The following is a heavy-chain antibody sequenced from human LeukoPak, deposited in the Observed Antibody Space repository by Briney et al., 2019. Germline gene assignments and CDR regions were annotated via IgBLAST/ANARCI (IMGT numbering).Heavy chain of an antibody. J-gene: IGHJ3*02. Sequence: GASVKVSCKASGYTFINYDINWVRQAPRQGLEWMGWMNPINGNAGSAPKFQGRVTITRNTSITTAYMELSSLRSVDTAVYYCARRQTRITMIVVEPGYPPGDAFDIWGQGTMVTVSS. CDR1: GYTFINYD. D-gene: IGHD3-22*01. CDR3: ARRQTRITMIVVEPGYPPGDAFDI. V-gene: IGHV1-8*03. CDR2: MNPINGNA.